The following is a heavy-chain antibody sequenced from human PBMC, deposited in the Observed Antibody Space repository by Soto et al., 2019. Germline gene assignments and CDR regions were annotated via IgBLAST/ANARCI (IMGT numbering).Heavy chain of an antibody. D-gene: IGHD3-10*01. CDR3: GSGSFPIPNTNGMDV. CDR1: GYKVSTWHNFTSYW. J-gene: IGHJ6*02. V-gene: IGHV5-51*01. Sequence: GXSLKISCMGSGYKVSTWHNFTSYWIAWVRQMPGEGLEWMGIIYPGDSDTRYSPSFQGQVTISADKSISTVYLQWSSLKASDTAMYYCGSGSFPIPNTNGMDVWGQGTTVTVSS. CDR2: IYPGDSDT.